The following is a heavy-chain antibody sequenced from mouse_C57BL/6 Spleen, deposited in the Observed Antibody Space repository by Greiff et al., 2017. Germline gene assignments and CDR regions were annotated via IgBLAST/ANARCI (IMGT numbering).Heavy chain of an antibody. J-gene: IGHJ2*01. Sequence: EVQVVESGPGLVKPSQSLSLTCSVTGYSITSGYYWNWIRQFPGNKLEWMGYISYDGSNNYNPSLKNRISITRDTSKNQFFLKLNSVTTEDTATYYCATGTLFDYWGQGTTLTVSS. D-gene: IGHD4-1*01. CDR2: ISYDGSN. CDR3: ATGTLFDY. V-gene: IGHV3-6*01. CDR1: GYSITSGYY.